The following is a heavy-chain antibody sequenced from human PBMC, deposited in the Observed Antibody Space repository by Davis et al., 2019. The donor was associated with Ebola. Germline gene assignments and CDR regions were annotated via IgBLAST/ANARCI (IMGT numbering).Heavy chain of an antibody. CDR2: INAGNGNT. D-gene: IGHD2-2*01. V-gene: IGHV1-3*01. J-gene: IGHJ6*02. CDR3: ARAPVVVPAAILDYYYGMDV. CDR1: GGTFSSYA. Sequence: ASVKVSCKASGGTFSSYAMHWVRQAPGQRLEWMGWINAGNGNTKYSQKFQGRVTITRDTSASTAYMELSSLRSEDTAVYYCARAPVVVPAAILDYYYGMDVWGQGTTVTVSS.